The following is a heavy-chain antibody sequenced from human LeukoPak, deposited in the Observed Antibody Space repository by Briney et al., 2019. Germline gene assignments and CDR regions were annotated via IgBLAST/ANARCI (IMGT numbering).Heavy chain of an antibody. CDR1: GFTFSDHY. CDR3: ARVIVGSGWYIYYYYGMDV. D-gene: IGHD6-19*01. Sequence: PGGSLRLSCAASGFTFSDHYMSWIRQAPGKGLEWVSYISSSGSTIYYADSVKGRFTISRDNAKNSLYLQMNSLRAEDTAVYYCARVIVGSGWYIYYYYGMDVWGQGTTVTVSS. V-gene: IGHV3-11*01. CDR2: ISSSGSTI. J-gene: IGHJ6*02.